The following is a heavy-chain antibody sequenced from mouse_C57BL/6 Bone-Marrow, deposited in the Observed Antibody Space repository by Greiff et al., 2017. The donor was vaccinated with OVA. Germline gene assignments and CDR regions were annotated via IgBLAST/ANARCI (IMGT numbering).Heavy chain of an antibody. CDR2: IDPEDGET. Sequence: VHVKQSGAELVKPGASVKLSCTASGFNIKDYYMHWVKQRTEQGLEGIGRIDPEDGETKYAPKFQGKATITADTSSNTAYLQLSSLTSEDTAVYYCASRGNPPWYFDVWGTGTTVTVSS. D-gene: IGHD2-1*01. CDR1: GFNIKDYY. V-gene: IGHV14-2*01. CDR3: ASRGNPPWYFDV. J-gene: IGHJ1*03.